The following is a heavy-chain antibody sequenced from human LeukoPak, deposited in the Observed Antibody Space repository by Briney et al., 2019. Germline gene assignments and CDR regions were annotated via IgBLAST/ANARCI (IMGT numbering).Heavy chain of an antibody. CDR2: IFPILGIA. J-gene: IGHJ6*02. V-gene: IGHV1-69*04. D-gene: IGHD2-15*01. Sequence: ASVKVSCKASGGTFNSYAISWVRQAPGQGLEWMGRIFPILGIANYAQKFQGRVTITADKSTSTAYMELSSLRSEDTAVYYCARGPPGYCSGGSCYYYYYYGMDVWGQGTTVTVSS. CDR3: ARGPPGYCSGGSCYYYYYYGMDV. CDR1: GGTFNSYA.